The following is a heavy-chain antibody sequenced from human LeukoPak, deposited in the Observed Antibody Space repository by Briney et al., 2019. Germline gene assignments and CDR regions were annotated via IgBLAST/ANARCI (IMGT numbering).Heavy chain of an antibody. CDR2: IYYSGST. CDR3: ARVGITGTTSVDY. Sequence: SETLSLTCSVSGGSISSYYWSWIRQPPGKGQEWIGYIYYSGSTNYNPSLKSRVTISVDTSKNQFSLKLSSVTAADTAVYYCARVGITGTTSVDYWGQGTLVTVSS. V-gene: IGHV4-59*01. CDR1: GGSISSYY. D-gene: IGHD1-7*01. J-gene: IGHJ4*02.